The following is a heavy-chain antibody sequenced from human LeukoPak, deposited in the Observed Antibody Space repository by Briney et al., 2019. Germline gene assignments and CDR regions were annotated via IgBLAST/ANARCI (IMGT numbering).Heavy chain of an antibody. J-gene: IGHJ4*02. Sequence: PSETLSLTCTVSGYSISSGYYWGWIRQPPGKGLEWIGSIYYSGSTYYNPSLKSRVTISVDTSKNQFSLKLSSVTAADTAVYYCARDRLYCGGDCYPLPFDYWGQGTLVTVSS. CDR1: GYSISSGYY. D-gene: IGHD2-21*02. V-gene: IGHV4-38-2*02. CDR3: ARDRLYCGGDCYPLPFDY. CDR2: IYYSGST.